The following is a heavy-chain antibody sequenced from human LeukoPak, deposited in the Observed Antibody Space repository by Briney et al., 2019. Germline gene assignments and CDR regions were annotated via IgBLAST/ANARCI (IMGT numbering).Heavy chain of an antibody. CDR2: INAGNGDT. Sequence: ASVKVSCTTSGYTFSTYTMHWVRQAPGQRLEWMGWINAGNGDTKYSQKFQGRVTITRDTSASTAYMEMSSLRCEDTAAYYCAREIDRDDYNRFFDYWGQGTLVTVSS. CDR1: GYTFSTYT. CDR3: AREIDRDDYNRFFDY. V-gene: IGHV1-3*01. D-gene: IGHD5-24*01. J-gene: IGHJ4*02.